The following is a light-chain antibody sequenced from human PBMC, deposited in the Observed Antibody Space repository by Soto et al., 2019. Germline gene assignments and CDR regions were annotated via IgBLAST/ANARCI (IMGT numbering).Light chain of an antibody. CDR1: SSNVGAYNY. Sequence: QSALTQPASVSGSPGQSITISCTGTSSNVGAYNYVSWYQQHPGKAPKLMIFGNSNRPSGVSNRFSGSKSGNTASLTISGLEAEDDADYYCCSYTISGYLVFGGGTKLTVL. J-gene: IGLJ2*01. V-gene: IGLV2-14*01. CDR2: GNS. CDR3: CSYTISGYLV.